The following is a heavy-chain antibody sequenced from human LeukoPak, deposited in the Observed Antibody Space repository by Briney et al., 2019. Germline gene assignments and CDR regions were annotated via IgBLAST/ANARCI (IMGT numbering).Heavy chain of an antibody. CDR2: IIPIFGTA. V-gene: IGHV1-69*13. Sequence: SVKVSCKASGGTFSSYAISWVRQAPGQGLEWMGGIIPIFGTANYAQKFQGRVTITADESTSTAYMELSSLRSADTAVYYCARSQYQLLFGAFDIWGQGQWSPSLQ. CDR1: GGTFSSYA. CDR3: ARSQYQLLFGAFDI. J-gene: IGHJ3*02. D-gene: IGHD2-2*01.